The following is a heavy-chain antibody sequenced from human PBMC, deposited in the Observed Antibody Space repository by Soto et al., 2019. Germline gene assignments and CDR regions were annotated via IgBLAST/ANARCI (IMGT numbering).Heavy chain of an antibody. CDR2: ISGSGGST. CDR3: AKVLHYVVVPAEFDY. D-gene: IGHD2-2*01. CDR1: GFTFSSYA. J-gene: IGHJ4*02. V-gene: IGHV3-23*01. Sequence: GGSLRLSCAASGFTFSSYAMSWVRQAPGKGLEWVSAISGSGGSTYYADSVKGRFTISRDNSKNTLYLQMNSLGAEDTAVYYCAKVLHYVVVPAEFDYWGQGTLVTVSS.